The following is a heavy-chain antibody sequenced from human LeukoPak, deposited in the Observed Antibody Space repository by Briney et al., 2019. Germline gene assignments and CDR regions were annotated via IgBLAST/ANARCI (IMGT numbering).Heavy chain of an antibody. CDR2: FDPEDGET. V-gene: IGHV1-24*01. J-gene: IGHJ4*02. CDR1: GYTLTELS. Sequence: ASVKVSCKVSGYTLTELSMHWVRQAPGKGLEWMGGFDPEDGETIYAQKFQGRVTMTQDTSTDTAYMELSSLRSEDTAVYYCASVVIVASGLTEWGQGTLVTVS. D-gene: IGHD5-12*01. CDR3: ASVVIVASGLTE.